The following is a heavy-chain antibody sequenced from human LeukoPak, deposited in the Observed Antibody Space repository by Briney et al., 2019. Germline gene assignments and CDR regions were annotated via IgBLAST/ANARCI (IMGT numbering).Heavy chain of an antibody. CDR1: GGSFSGYY. Sequence: SETLSLTCAVYGGSFSGYYWSWIRQPPGKGLEWIGEINHSGSTNYNPSLKSRVTISVDTSKNQFSLKLSSVTAADTAVYYCARFDGYNTYWFDPWGQGTLVTVSS. J-gene: IGHJ5*02. CDR2: INHSGST. CDR3: ARFDGYNTYWFDP. D-gene: IGHD5-24*01. V-gene: IGHV4-34*01.